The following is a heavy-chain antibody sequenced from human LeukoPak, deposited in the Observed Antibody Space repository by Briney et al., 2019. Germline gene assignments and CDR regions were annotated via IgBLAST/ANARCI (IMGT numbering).Heavy chain of an antibody. D-gene: IGHD3-16*01. J-gene: IGHJ6*04. Sequence: SETLSLTCAVHGGSFSGYYWSWIRQPPGKGLEWIGEINHSGSTNYNPSLKSRVTISVDTSKNQFSLKLSSVTAADTAVYYCARGQIDYSSLNPKDHYYYYYGMDVWGKGTTVTVSS. CDR2: INHSGST. CDR3: ARGQIDYSSLNPKDHYYYYYGMDV. CDR1: GGSFSGYY. V-gene: IGHV4-34*01.